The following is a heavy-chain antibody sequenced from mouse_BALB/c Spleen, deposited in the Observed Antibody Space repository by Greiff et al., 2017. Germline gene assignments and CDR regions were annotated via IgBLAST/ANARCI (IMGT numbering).Heavy chain of an antibody. CDR1: GFTFSSYT. J-gene: IGHJ3*01. CDR2: ISNGGGST. CDR3: ARHPPLANPFAY. V-gene: IGHV5-12-2*01. D-gene: IGHD1-1*01. Sequence: EVQVVESGGGLVQPGGSLKLSCAASGFTFSSYTMSWVRQTPEKRLEWVAYISNGGGSTYYPDTVKGRFTISRDNAKNTLYLQMSSLKSEDTAMYYCARHPPLANPFAYWGQGTLVTVSA.